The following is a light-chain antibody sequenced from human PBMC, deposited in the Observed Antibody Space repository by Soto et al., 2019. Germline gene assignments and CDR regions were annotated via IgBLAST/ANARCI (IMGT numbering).Light chain of an antibody. J-gene: IGKJ5*01. CDR1: QSVSSN. CDR3: HQYGNSPPGT. CDR2: GAS. Sequence: IMMTQSPATLSVTPGERATLSCRASQSVSSNVAWYQQKPGQAPRLLIYGASTRATGIPGRFSGSGSGADFTLTISRLEPEDFAVYFCHQYGNSPPGTFGQGTRLEIK. V-gene: IGKV3D-15*01.